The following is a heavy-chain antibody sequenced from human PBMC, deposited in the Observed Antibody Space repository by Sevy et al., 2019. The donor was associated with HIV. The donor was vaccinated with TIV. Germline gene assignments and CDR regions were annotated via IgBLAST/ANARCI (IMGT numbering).Heavy chain of an antibody. CDR3: ATDLGIWFGELSSDSFDI. CDR1: GYTLTDLS. V-gene: IGHV1-24*01. Sequence: ASVKVSCKVSGYTLTDLSMHWVRQAPGKGLEWMGGFDPEDGETIYAQKFQGRVTMTEDTSTDTAYMELSSLRSEDTAVYYCATDLGIWFGELSSDSFDIWGQGTMVTVSS. J-gene: IGHJ3*02. D-gene: IGHD3-10*01. CDR2: FDPEDGET.